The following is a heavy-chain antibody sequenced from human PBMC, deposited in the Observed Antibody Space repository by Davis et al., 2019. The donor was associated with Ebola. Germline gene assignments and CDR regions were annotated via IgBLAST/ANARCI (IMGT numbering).Heavy chain of an antibody. D-gene: IGHD3-9*01. CDR1: GYTLTELS. CDR2: FDPEDGET. V-gene: IGHV1-24*01. J-gene: IGHJ5*02. Sequence: ASVKVSCKVSGYTLTELSMHWVRQAPGKGLEWMGGFDPEDGETIYAQKFQGRVTMTEDTSTDTAYMELSSLRSEDTAVYYCATERLRYFDWLPRFDPWGQGTLVTVSS. CDR3: ATERLRYFDWLPRFDP.